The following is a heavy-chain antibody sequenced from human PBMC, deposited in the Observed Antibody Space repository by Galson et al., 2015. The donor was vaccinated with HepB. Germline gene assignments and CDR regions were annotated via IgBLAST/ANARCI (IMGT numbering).Heavy chain of an antibody. Sequence: SLRLSCAASGFSFDNYVMTWVRQAPGKGLEWVSGISGSGSYTFYPDSAKGRFTVSRDNSKTTLYLHMNSVRAEDTTVYFCAKETYYYDSSGLFSGSGLDVWGQGTTVTVSS. CDR3: AKETYYYDSSGLFSGSGLDV. CDR2: ISGSGSYT. J-gene: IGHJ6*02. CDR1: GFSFDNYV. D-gene: IGHD3-22*01. V-gene: IGHV3-23*01.